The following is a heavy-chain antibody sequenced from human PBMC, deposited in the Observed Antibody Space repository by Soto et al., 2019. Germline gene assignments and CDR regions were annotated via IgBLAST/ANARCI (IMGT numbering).Heavy chain of an antibody. V-gene: IGHV5-51*01. J-gene: IGHJ4*02. CDR3: ARLPRDCNKTSCYYADH. CDR1: GYDFNTNW. D-gene: IGHD3-3*01. CDR2: MYPGDSDT. Sequence: PGESLKISCRGSGYDFNTNWFGWVRQLPGRGLEWVGIMYPGDSDTRYNPSLQGHVTLSVDVTFSTAFLQWRRLETSDTGMYFCARLPRDCNKTSCYYADHWGQGTQVTVSS.